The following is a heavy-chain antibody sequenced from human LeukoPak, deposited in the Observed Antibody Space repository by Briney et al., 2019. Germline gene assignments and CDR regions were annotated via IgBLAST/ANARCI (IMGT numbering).Heavy chain of an antibody. J-gene: IGHJ3*02. CDR1: GLTFSNAW. CDR2: IKSKTDGGTT. Sequence: GGSLRLSCAASGLTFSNAWTSWVRQAPGKGLEWVGRIKSKTDGGTTDYAAPVKGRFTISRDDSKNTLYLQMNSLKIEDTAVYYCITDPGEWEPIWGQGTMVTVSS. V-gene: IGHV3-15*01. CDR3: ITDPGEWEPI. D-gene: IGHD1-26*01.